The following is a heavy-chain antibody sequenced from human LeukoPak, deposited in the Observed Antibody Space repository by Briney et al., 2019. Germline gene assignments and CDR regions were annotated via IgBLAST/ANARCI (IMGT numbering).Heavy chain of an antibody. V-gene: IGHV1-69*13. CDR2: FIPIFGTA. Sequence: GASVSVSCKASGGIFSSYAISWVRQAPGQGLEWMGGFIPIFGTANYAQKFQGRVTITADESTSTAYMELSSLRSEDTAVYYCARDLDYGDYGSEKGFDYWGQGTLVTVSS. CDR1: GGIFSSYA. CDR3: ARDLDYGDYGSEKGFDY. D-gene: IGHD4-17*01. J-gene: IGHJ4*02.